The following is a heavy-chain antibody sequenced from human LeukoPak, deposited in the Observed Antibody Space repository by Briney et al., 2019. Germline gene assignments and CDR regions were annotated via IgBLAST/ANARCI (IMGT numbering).Heavy chain of an antibody. Sequence: ASVQVSFQASGYPFTSYGISWVRQAPGQGLEWMGWSSAYNGNTNYAQKLQGRVTMTTDTSTSTAYMELRSLRSDDTAVYYCARVTYYYDSSDPAWFDPWGQGTLVTVSS. V-gene: IGHV1-18*01. J-gene: IGHJ5*02. CDR1: GYPFTSYG. CDR3: ARVTYYYDSSDPAWFDP. CDR2: SSAYNGNT. D-gene: IGHD3-22*01.